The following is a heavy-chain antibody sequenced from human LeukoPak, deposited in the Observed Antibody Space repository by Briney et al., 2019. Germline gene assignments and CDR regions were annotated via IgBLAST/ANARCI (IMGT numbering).Heavy chain of an antibody. V-gene: IGHV3-23*01. J-gene: IGHJ4*02. Sequence: GGTLRLSCAASGFTFSSYGMSWVRQAPGKGLEWVSAISGSGGSTYYADSVKGRFTISRDNSKNTLYLQMNSLRAEDTAVYYCAKGKWELPRLLAYWGQGTLVTVSS. CDR3: AKGKWELPRLLAY. D-gene: IGHD1-26*01. CDR1: GFTFSSYG. CDR2: ISGSGGST.